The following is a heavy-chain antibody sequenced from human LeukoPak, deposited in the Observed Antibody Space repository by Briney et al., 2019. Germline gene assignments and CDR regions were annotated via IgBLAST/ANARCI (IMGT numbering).Heavy chain of an antibody. D-gene: IGHD4-23*01. Sequence: SETLSLTCTVSGGSISSYYWSWLRQPPGKGLEWIGFIYYSGITDYNPSLKSRVTISVDTSKNQFSLKLSSVTTADTAVYYCARSVVTLYWYFDLWGRGTLVTVSS. CDR3: ARSVVTLYWYFDL. CDR1: GGSISSYY. CDR2: IYYSGIT. J-gene: IGHJ2*01. V-gene: IGHV4-59*01.